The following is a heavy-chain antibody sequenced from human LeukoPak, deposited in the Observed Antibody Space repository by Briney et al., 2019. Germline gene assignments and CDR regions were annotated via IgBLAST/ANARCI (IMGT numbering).Heavy chain of an antibody. CDR3: ASHRSAINWNDAYFDY. D-gene: IGHD1-20*01. J-gene: IGHJ4*02. CDR1: GFTFSSYW. CDR2: INSDGSST. V-gene: IGHV3-74*01. Sequence: PGGSLRLSCAASGFTFSSYWMHWVRQAPGKGLVWVSRINSDGSSTSYVDSVKGRFTISRDNAKNTLYLQMNSLRAEDTAVYYCASHRSAINWNDAYFDYWGQGTLVTVSS.